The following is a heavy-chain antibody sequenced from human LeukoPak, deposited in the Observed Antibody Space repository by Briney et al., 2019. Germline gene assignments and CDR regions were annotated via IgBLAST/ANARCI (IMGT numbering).Heavy chain of an antibody. V-gene: IGHV1-18*01. D-gene: IGHD2-2*01. J-gene: IGHJ6*02. Sequence: ASVKVSCKASGYTVTSYGISWGRQAPGQGLEWMGWISAYNGNTNYAQKLQGRVTMTTDTSTSTAYMELRSLRSDDTAVYYCARALPTPYCSSTSCPTYYYYYYGMNVWGQGTTVTVSS. CDR1: GYTVTSYG. CDR2: ISAYNGNT. CDR3: ARALPTPYCSSTSCPTYYYYYYGMNV.